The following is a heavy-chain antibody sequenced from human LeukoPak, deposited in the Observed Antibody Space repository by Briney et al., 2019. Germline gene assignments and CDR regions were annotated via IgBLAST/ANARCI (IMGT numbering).Heavy chain of an antibody. CDR3: ARDLSAWFDP. J-gene: IGHJ5*02. Sequence: SETLSLTCTVSGGSISSYYWSWIRQPPGKGMEWIGYIQYSGSTNYNPSLKSRVTISVDTSKNQFSLKLNSVTAADTAVYYCARDLSAWFDPWGQGTLVTVSS. V-gene: IGHV4-59*01. CDR2: IQYSGST. CDR1: GGSISSYY.